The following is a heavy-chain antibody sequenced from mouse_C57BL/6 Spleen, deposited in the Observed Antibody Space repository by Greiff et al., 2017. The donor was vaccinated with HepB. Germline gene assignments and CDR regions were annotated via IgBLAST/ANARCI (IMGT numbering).Heavy chain of an antibody. V-gene: IGHV5-4*03. CDR1: GFTFSSYA. CDR2: ISDGGSYT. D-gene: IGHD1-1*01. CDR3: ARAGYYGPSWFAY. J-gene: IGHJ3*01. Sequence: EVKLVESGGGLVKPGGSLKLSCAASGFTFSSYAMSWVRQPPEKRLEWVATISDGGSYTYYPDNVKGRFTISKDKAKNNLYLQMSHLKSEDTAMYYCARAGYYGPSWFAYWGQGTLVTVSA.